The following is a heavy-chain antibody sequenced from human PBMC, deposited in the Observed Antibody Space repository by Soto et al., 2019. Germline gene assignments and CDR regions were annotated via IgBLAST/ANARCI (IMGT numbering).Heavy chain of an antibody. CDR3: ARVVSRSFDY. V-gene: IGHV4-4*02. J-gene: IGHJ4*02. D-gene: IGHD2-15*01. CDR1: GGSITTNNW. CDR2: IYHRGST. Sequence: QVQLQESGPGLVKPSGTLSLTCTVSGGSITTNNWWTWVRQPPGKGLEWIGEIYHRGSTNYNPSLQSRVTIAVDKSRNQFSLRVTSVTAADTALYYWARVVSRSFDYWGQGTLVTVSS.